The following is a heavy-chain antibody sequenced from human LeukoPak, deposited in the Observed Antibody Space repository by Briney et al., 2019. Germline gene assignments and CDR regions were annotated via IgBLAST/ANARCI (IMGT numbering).Heavy chain of an antibody. J-gene: IGHJ4*02. D-gene: IGHD6-19*01. CDR2: ISSSSSTI. Sequence: QAGGSLRLSCAASGFTFSSYSMNWVRQAPGKGLEWVSYISSSSSTIYYADSVKGRFTISRDNAKNSLYLQMNSLRAEDTAVYYCARGLGVAVAGTDYWGQGTLVTVSS. CDR1: GFTFSSYS. CDR3: ARGLGVAVAGTDY. V-gene: IGHV3-48*01.